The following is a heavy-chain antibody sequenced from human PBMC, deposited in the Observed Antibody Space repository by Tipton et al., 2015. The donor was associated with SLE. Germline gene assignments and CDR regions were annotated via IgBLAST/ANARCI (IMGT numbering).Heavy chain of an antibody. D-gene: IGHD2-21*01. CDR2: ISSSSSNI. V-gene: IGHV3-48*01. CDR3: ARDEGEGDY. CDR1: GFTFSSYS. Sequence: SLRLSCAASGFTFSSYSMNWVRQAPGKGLEWVSYISSSSSNIYYADYVKGRITISRDNAKNSLYLQMNSLRAEDTAVYYCARDEGEGDYWGQGTLVTVSS. J-gene: IGHJ4*02.